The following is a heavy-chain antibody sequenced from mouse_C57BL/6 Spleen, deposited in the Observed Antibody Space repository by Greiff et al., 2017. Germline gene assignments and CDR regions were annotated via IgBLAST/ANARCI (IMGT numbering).Heavy chain of an antibody. CDR3: ALYYGNYVDYAMDY. V-gene: IGHV1-74*01. J-gene: IGHJ4*01. D-gene: IGHD2-1*01. CDR1: GYTFTSYW. Sequence: QVQLKQPGAELVKPGASVKVSCKASGYTFTSYWMHWVKQRPGQGLEWIGRIHPSDSDTNYNQKFKGKATLTVDKSSSTAYMQLSSLTSEDSAVYYCALYYGNYVDYAMDYWGQGTSVTVSS. CDR2: IHPSDSDT.